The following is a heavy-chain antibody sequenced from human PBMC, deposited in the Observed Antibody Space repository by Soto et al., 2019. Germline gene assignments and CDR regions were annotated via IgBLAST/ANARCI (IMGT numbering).Heavy chain of an antibody. CDR1: GYTFTKYD. Sequence: QVQLVQSGAEVKTPGASVKVSCKASGYTFTKYDMNWVRQAPGQGLEWMGWMNPTSGNTGYAQKFRGRLTMTWDTAIGIAHMELSSLRNEDTAVYYCARSGGHTFNWLDSWGQGALVTVSA. V-gene: IGHV1-8*01. J-gene: IGHJ5*01. CDR2: MNPTSGNT. CDR3: ARSGGHTFNWLDS. D-gene: IGHD2-15*01.